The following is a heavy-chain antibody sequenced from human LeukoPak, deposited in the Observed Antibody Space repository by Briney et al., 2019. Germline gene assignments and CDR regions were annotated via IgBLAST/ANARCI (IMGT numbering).Heavy chain of an antibody. J-gene: IGHJ4*02. V-gene: IGHV3-33*01. Sequence: GGSLRLSCAASGFTFSSYGMHWVRQAPGKGLEWVAVIWYDGSNKYYADSVKGRFTISRDNSKNTLYLQMNSLRAEDTAVYYCARPSCSGGSCYWDFDYWGQGTLVTVSS. CDR3: ARPSCSGGSCYWDFDY. D-gene: IGHD2-15*01. CDR1: GFTFSSYG. CDR2: IWYDGSNK.